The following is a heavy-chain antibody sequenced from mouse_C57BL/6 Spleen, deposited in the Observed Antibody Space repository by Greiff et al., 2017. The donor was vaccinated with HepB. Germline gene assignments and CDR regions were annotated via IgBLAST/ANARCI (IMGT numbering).Heavy chain of an antibody. D-gene: IGHD4-1*01. V-gene: IGHV1-80*01. J-gene: IGHJ4*01. CDR1: GYAFSSYW. CDR3: ATFWDDYAMDY. CDR2: IYPGDGDT. Sequence: LVESGAELVKPGASVKISCKASGYAFSSYWMNWVKQRPGKGLEWIGQIYPGDGDTNYNGKFKGKATLTADKSSSTAYMQLSSLTSEDSAVYFCATFWDDYAMDYWGQGTSVTVSS.